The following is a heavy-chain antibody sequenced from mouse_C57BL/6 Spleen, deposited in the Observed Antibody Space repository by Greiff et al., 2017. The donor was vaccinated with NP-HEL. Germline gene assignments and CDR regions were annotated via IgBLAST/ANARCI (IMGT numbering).Heavy chain of an antibody. CDR1: GYTFTSYW. J-gene: IGHJ4*01. Sequence: QVQLQQPGTELVKPGASVKLSCKASGYTFTSYWMHWVKQRPGQGLEWIGNINPSNGGTNYNEKFKSKATLTVDKSSSTAYMQLSSLTSEGSAVYYCARGGSSYSYYYAMDYWGQGTSVTVSS. D-gene: IGHD1-1*01. CDR3: ARGGSSYSYYYAMDY. V-gene: IGHV1-53*01. CDR2: INPSNGGT.